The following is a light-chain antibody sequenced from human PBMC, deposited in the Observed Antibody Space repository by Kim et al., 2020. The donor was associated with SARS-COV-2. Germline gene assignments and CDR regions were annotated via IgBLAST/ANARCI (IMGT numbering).Light chain of an antibody. CDR3: QHYNNWPPLT. V-gene: IGKV3-15*01. Sequence: SPGERATLSCRASQSGASSLPGYQQKPGQAPRLLIYRASTRATGIPARFSGSGSGTEFTLTISSLQSEDFAVYCCQHYNNWPPLTFGGGTKVDIK. CDR1: QSGASS. J-gene: IGKJ4*01. CDR2: RAS.